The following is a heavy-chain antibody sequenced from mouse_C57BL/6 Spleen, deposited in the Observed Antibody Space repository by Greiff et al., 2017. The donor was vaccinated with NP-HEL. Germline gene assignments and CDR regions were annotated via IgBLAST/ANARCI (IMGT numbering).Heavy chain of an antibody. J-gene: IGHJ1*03. Sequence: VQLQQSGPELVKPGASVKISCKASGYSFTDYNMNWVKQSNGKSLEWIGVINPNYGTTSYNQKFKGKATLTVDQSSSTAYMQLNSLTSEDSAVYYCARGGITTVGATDWYFDVWGTGTTVTVSS. CDR3: ARGGITTVGATDWYFDV. V-gene: IGHV1-39*01. CDR1: GYSFTDYN. D-gene: IGHD1-1*01. CDR2: INPNYGTT.